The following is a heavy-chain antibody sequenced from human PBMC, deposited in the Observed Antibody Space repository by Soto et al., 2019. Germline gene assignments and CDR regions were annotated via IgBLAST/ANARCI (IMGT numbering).Heavy chain of an antibody. J-gene: IGHJ4*02. D-gene: IGHD5-18*01. V-gene: IGHV3-30*03. Sequence: GGSLRLSCAASGFTFSSYVMHWVRQAPGKGLEWVAVISYDGSNKYYADSVKGRFTISRDNSKNTLYLQMNSLRAEDTAVYYCAVLWLDYWGQGTLVTVSS. CDR3: AVLWLDY. CDR2: ISYDGSNK. CDR1: GFTFSSYV.